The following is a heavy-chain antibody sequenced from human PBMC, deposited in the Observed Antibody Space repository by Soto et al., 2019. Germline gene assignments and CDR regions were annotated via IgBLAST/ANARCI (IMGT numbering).Heavy chain of an antibody. CDR3: ARPINDYDFWSGDPGY. D-gene: IGHD3-3*01. CDR1: GDSFISYW. J-gene: IGHJ4*02. Sequence: PGEFLKISCKGSGDSFISYWIGWVRQMPGKGLEWMGIIYPGDSDTRYSPSFQGQVTISADKSISTAYLQWSSLKASDTATYYCARPINDYDFWSGDPGYWGQGTLVTVSS. CDR2: IYPGDSDT. V-gene: IGHV5-51*01.